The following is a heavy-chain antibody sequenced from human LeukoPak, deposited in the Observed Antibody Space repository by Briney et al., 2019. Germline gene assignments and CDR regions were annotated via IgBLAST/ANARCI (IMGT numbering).Heavy chain of an antibody. Sequence: GGSLRLSCAASGFTFSSYAMHWVRQAPGKGLEWVAVISYDGSNKYYADSVKGRFTISRDNSKNTLYLQMNSLRAEDTAVYYCARDGEAAAGRVGFFFDYWGQGTLVTVSS. CDR1: GFTFSSYA. J-gene: IGHJ4*02. D-gene: IGHD6-13*01. CDR3: ARDGEAAAGRVGFFFDY. V-gene: IGHV3-30-3*01. CDR2: ISYDGSNK.